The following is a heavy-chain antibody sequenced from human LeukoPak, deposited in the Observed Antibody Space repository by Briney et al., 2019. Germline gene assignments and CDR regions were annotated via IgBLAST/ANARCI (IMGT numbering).Heavy chain of an antibody. CDR2: ISGSGGST. J-gene: IGHJ6*02. CDR3: AKVRGTDYYYYYGMDV. CDR1: GFTFSSYA. Sequence: GGSLRLSCAASGFTFSSYAMNWVRQAPGKGPEWVSAISGSGGSTYYADSVKGRFTISRDNSKNTLYLQMNSLRVEDTAVYYCAKVRGTDYYYYYGMDVWGQGTTVTVSS. V-gene: IGHV3-23*01.